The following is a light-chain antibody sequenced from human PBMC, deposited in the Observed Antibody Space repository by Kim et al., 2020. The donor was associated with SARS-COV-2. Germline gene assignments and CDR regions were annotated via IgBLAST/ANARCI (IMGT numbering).Light chain of an antibody. V-gene: IGKV1D-12*01. CDR1: QYICSW. Sequence: ASVGDRVPITCRASQYICSWLGCYQQKPGKAPKVLIYEASNLQSGVPSRFSGSGSGTDFTLTINSLQPEDFATYYCQQTHSFPLTFGGGTKVDIK. J-gene: IGKJ4*01. CDR3: QQTHSFPLT. CDR2: EAS.